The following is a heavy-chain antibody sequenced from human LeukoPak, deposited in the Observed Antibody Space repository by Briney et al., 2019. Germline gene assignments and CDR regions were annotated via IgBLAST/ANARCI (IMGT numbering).Heavy chain of an antibody. Sequence: GGSLRLSCAASGFTFSSYWMHWVRQAPGKGLVWFSRINGDGTSTSYPDSVKGRFTISRDNAKNMLYLQMNSLRAEDTAVYYCVRDNDSSGNYYSYWGQGTLVTVSS. CDR1: GFTFSSYW. J-gene: IGHJ4*02. CDR3: VRDNDSSGNYYSY. D-gene: IGHD3-22*01. V-gene: IGHV3-74*01. CDR2: INGDGTST.